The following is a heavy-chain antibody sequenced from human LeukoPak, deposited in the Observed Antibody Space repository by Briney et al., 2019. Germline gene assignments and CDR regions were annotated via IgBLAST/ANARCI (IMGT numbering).Heavy chain of an antibody. CDR3: ARGVGTSYYMDV. V-gene: IGHV1-69*01. D-gene: IGHD7-27*01. CDR1: GGTFSSYA. Sequence: SVKVSCKASGGTFSSYAISWLRQAPGQGLEWMGGIIPIFGTANYAQKFQGRVTITADESTSTAYMGLSSLRSEDTAVYYCARGVGTSYYMDVWGKGTTVTVSS. J-gene: IGHJ6*03. CDR2: IIPIFGTA.